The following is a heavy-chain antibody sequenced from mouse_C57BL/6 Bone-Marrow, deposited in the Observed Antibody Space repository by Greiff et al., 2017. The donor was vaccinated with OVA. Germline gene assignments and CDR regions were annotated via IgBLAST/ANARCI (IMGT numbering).Heavy chain of an antibody. Sequence: QVQLQQPGAELVKPGASVKLSCKASGYTFTSYWMHWVKQRPGQGLEWIGMIHPNSGSTNYNEKFKSKATLTVDKSSSTDYMQLSSLTSEGCAIYYDARAYYCGSSYVGTTLDYWGQGTTLTVSS. V-gene: IGHV1-64*01. CDR3: ARAYYCGSSYVGTTLDY. CDR2: IHPNSGST. D-gene: IGHD1-1*01. CDR1: GYTFTSYW. J-gene: IGHJ2*01.